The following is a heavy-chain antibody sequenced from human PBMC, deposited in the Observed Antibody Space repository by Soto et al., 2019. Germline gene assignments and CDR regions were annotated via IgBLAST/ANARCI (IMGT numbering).Heavy chain of an antibody. CDR2: ISPFNGHT. CDR3: AREPPRATAGLNYFAP. Sequence: QVQLVQSGAEVTKPGASVTVSCKASGYTFTNFGISWMRQAPGQGLEWMGWISPFNGHTHYAQKFQGRVALTTDTSTSTAFLLLRSLRSDDTAAYYCAREPPRATAGLNYFAPWGQGTLVTVSS. J-gene: IGHJ5*02. D-gene: IGHD6-13*01. CDR1: GYTFTNFG. V-gene: IGHV1-18*01.